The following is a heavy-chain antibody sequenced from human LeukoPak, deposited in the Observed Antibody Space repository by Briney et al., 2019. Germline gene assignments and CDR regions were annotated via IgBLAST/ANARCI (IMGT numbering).Heavy chain of an antibody. Sequence: PSETLSLTCNVSGGSIRGYYWSWIRQPPGKGLEWIGYIYSSGSTNYNPSLKSRVTMSVDTSKNQLSLKVSSVTAADTAVYYCVRVFDSGSQAYFYYMDVWGKGTTVTIFS. CDR2: IYSSGST. CDR1: GGSIRGYY. J-gene: IGHJ6*03. CDR3: VRVFDSGSQAYFYYMDV. V-gene: IGHV4-59*01. D-gene: IGHD3-10*01.